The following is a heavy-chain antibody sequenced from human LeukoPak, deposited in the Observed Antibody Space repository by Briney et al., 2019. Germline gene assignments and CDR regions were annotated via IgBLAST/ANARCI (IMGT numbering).Heavy chain of an antibody. D-gene: IGHD1-26*01. CDR3: ARDRSRWDLLPFDS. CDR1: GGSISSRSYY. Sequence: SETLSLTCTVSGGSISSRSYYWGWIRQPPGKGLEWIANIYYSGDTYYNPSLKSRVTISVDTSKNQFSLKLSSVAPADTAVYYSARDRSRWDLLPFDSWGQGTLVTVSS. V-gene: IGHV4-39*07. J-gene: IGHJ4*02. CDR2: IYYSGDT.